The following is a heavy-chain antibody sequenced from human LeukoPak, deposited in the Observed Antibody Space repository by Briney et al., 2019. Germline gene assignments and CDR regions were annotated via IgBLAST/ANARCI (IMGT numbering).Heavy chain of an antibody. J-gene: IGHJ6*03. CDR1: GFTFSSYG. Sequence: GGSLRLSCAASGFTFSSYGMNWVRQAPGKGLEWVSYISSSSSTIYYADSVKGRFTISRDNAKNSLYLQMNSLRAEDTAVYYCARYEVVSWGYYYYYMDVWGKGTTVTVSS. CDR3: ARYEVVSWGYYYYYMDV. CDR2: ISSSSSTI. D-gene: IGHD2-15*01. V-gene: IGHV3-48*01.